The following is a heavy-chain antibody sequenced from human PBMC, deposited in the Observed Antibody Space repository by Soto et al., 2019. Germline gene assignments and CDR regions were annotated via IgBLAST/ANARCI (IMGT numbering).Heavy chain of an antibody. CDR2: INPGGGST. D-gene: IGHD3-9*01. CDR3: TRELDILTVHFDY. V-gene: IGHV1-46*03. CDR1: GNTFTSYP. J-gene: IGHJ4*02. Sequence: QVQLVQSGAEVKKPGASVKVSCKASGNTFTSYPMHWVRLAPGQGLEWMGIINPGGGSTSYAQKFQGRVTMTRDTSTSTVYMQLSSLRSEDTAVYHCTRELDILTVHFDYWGQGTLVTVSS.